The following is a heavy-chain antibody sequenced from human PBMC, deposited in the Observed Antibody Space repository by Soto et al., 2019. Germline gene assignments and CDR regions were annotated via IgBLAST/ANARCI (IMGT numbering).Heavy chain of an antibody. CDR1: GFTFRSFT. J-gene: IGHJ5*02. CDR2: ISSNSAYI. Sequence: SLRLSCAASGFTFRSFTMNWVRQAPGKGLEWVSTISSNSAYIYYTDALRGRFTISRDNAKNSLHLQMNSLRAEDTAVYYCTRDASRDSSARGWFDPWGPGTLVTV. D-gene: IGHD6-13*01. V-gene: IGHV3-21*01. CDR3: TRDASRDSSARGWFDP.